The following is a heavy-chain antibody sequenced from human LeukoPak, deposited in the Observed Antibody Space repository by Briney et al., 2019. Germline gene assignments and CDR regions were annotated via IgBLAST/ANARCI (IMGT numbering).Heavy chain of an antibody. CDR3: ARDLSVGPLDI. D-gene: IGHD1-26*01. J-gene: IGHJ3*02. CDR2: FWSDGSKQ. Sequence: GGSLRLSCAASGFTFSSYGMHWVRQAPGKGLEWVSAFWSDGSKQSYQDSVKGRFTLSRDISKSTLYLQMNSLRAEDTAVYYCARDLSVGPLDICGQGTMVTVSS. V-gene: IGHV3-33*01. CDR1: GFTFSSYG.